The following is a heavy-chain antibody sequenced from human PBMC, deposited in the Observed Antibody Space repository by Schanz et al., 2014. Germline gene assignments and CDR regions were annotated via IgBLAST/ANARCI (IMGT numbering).Heavy chain of an antibody. CDR2: ISYDGSNK. CDR3: ARDRRYCSGGSCLPFDY. J-gene: IGHJ4*02. CDR1: GFIFSSYA. D-gene: IGHD2-15*01. V-gene: IGHV3-30-3*01. Sequence: QVQLVESGGGVVQPGRSLRLSCAASGFIFSSYAMHWVRQAPGKGLEWVAVISYDGSNKYYADSVKGRFTISRDNSKNTLYLQMNTLRAEDTAVYYCARDRRYCSGGSCLPFDYWGQGALVTVSS.